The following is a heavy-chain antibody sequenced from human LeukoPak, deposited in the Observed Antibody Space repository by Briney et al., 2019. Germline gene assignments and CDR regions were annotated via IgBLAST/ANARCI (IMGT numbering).Heavy chain of an antibody. CDR1: GFTFTGYY. D-gene: IGHD1-20*01. V-gene: IGHV1-46*01. J-gene: IGHJ5*02. CDR3: VRYNSIADRGWWFDP. CDR2: INPSGHIT. Sequence: GASVKVSCKASGFTFTGYYMHWVRQAPGQGLEWMGIINPSGHITNYAQKFQGRLTVTRDTPTSTVYMELSSLRSDDTAVYYCVRYNSIADRGWWFDPWGQGTLVTVSS.